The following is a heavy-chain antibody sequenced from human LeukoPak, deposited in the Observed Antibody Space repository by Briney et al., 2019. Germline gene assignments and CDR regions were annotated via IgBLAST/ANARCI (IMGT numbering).Heavy chain of an antibody. V-gene: IGHV4-4*07. Sequence: SETLSLTCTVSGGSISSYYWSWIRQPAGKGLEWIGRIYTGGSTNYNPSLKSRVTMSVDTSKNQFSLKLSSVTAADTAVYYCARGGDDILTGYYYFDYWGQGTLVTVSS. D-gene: IGHD3-9*01. CDR1: GGSISSYY. CDR2: IYTGGST. CDR3: ARGGDDILTGYYYFDY. J-gene: IGHJ4*02.